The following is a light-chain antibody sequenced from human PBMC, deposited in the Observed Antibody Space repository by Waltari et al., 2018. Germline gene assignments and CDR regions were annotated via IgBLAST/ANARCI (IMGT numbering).Light chain of an antibody. CDR3: QKYGTRPAT. CDR2: DAS. J-gene: IGKJ1*01. V-gene: IGKV3-20*01. Sequence: EIVLTQSPASLSLSPGDRATLSCRASQSVGRTVAWYQQRPGQAPRLLIYDASSRATGIPDRFSGIGSGTDFSLTISRLEPEDFAVYYCQKYGTRPATFGQGSKVEVK. CDR1: QSVGRT.